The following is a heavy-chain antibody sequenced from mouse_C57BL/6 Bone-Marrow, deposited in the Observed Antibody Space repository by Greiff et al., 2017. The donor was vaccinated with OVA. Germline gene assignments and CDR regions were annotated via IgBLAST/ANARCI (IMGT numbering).Heavy chain of an antibody. Sequence: EVKLMESGPGLVKPSQSLSLTCSVTGYSITSGYYWNWIRQFPGNKLEWMGYISYDGSNNYNPSLKNRISITRDTSKNQFFLKLNSVTTEDTATYYCARGGPFITTVVATYYFDYWGQGTTLTVSS. CDR1: GYSITSGYY. CDR3: ARGGPFITTVVATYYFDY. V-gene: IGHV3-6*01. J-gene: IGHJ2*01. CDR2: ISYDGSN. D-gene: IGHD1-1*01.